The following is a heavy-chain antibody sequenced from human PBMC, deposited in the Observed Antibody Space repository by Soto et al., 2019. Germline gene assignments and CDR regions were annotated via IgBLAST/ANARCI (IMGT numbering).Heavy chain of an antibody. CDR2: IYYSGST. CDR3: ARGVESFGVVMRWFDP. D-gene: IGHD3-3*01. J-gene: IGHJ5*02. Sequence: PSETLSLTCTVSGGSISSYYWSWIRQPPGKGLEWIGYIYYSGSTNYNPSLKSRVTISVDTSKNQFSLKLSSVTAADTAVYYCARGVESFGVVMRWFDPWGQGTLVTVPS. V-gene: IGHV4-59*01. CDR1: GGSISSYY.